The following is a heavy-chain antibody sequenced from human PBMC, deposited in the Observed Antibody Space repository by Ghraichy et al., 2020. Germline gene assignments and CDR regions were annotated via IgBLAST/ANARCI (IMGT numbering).Heavy chain of an antibody. J-gene: IGHJ6*02. D-gene: IGHD4-23*01. Sequence: GESLNISCAASGFSFSNYIMNWVRQAPGKGLEWVSHISSSSRTISYADSVKGRFTVSRDNAQNSLFLQMNSLRDEDTAVYYCARAPRVVRFYYYDALDVWGQGTAVTVSS. CDR2: ISSSSRTI. V-gene: IGHV3-48*02. CDR3: ARAPRVVRFYYYDALDV. CDR1: GFSFSNYI.